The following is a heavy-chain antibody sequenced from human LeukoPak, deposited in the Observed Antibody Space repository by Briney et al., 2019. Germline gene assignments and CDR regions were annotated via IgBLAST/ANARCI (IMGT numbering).Heavy chain of an antibody. CDR2: INSDGSST. Sequence: GGSLRLSCAASGFTFSSYWMHWVRQAPGKGLVWVPRINSDGSSTSYADSVKGRFTISRDNAKNTLYLQMNSLRAEDTAVYYCARLIPDDYGDYYFDYWGQGTLVTVSS. D-gene: IGHD4-17*01. CDR3: ARLIPDDYGDYYFDY. CDR1: GFTFSSYW. J-gene: IGHJ4*02. V-gene: IGHV3-74*01.